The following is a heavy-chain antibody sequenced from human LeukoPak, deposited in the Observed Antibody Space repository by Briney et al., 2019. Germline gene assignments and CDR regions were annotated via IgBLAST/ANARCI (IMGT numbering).Heavy chain of an antibody. CDR1: GYRFTSYW. V-gene: IGHV5-51*01. Sequence: GESLKISCKVSGYRFTSYWIGWVRQMPGKGLEWMGIIYPGDSDTRYSPSFQGQVTISADKSISTAYLQWSSLKASDTAMYYCATANWGTEPPDDAFDIWGQGTMVTVSS. D-gene: IGHD7-27*01. CDR3: ATANWGTEPPDDAFDI. J-gene: IGHJ3*02. CDR2: IYPGDSDT.